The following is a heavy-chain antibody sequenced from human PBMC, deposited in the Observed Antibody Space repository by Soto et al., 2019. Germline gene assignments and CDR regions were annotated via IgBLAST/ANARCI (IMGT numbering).Heavy chain of an antibody. CDR1: GFTFSSYA. V-gene: IGHV3-23*01. Sequence: EVQLLESGGGLVQPGGSPRLSCAASGFTFSSYAMSWVRQAPGKGLEWVSAISGSGGSTYYADSVKGRFTISRDNSKNTLYLQMNSLRAEDTAVYYCATPLLDYAGEDYWFDYWGQGTLVTVSS. CDR3: ATPLLDYAGEDYWFDY. D-gene: IGHD3-16*01. CDR2: ISGSGGST. J-gene: IGHJ4*02.